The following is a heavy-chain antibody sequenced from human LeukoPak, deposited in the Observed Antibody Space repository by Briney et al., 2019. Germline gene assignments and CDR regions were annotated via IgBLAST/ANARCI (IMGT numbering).Heavy chain of an antibody. J-gene: IGHJ3*02. V-gene: IGHV4-38-2*02. D-gene: IGHD3-10*01. Sequence: PSETLSLTCTVSGYSISSGYYWDWIRQPPGKGLEWIGTLSHSGSSYYNPSLKSRVTISVATSKNQFSLNLSSVTAADTAVFYCARSWFGESGGGAFDIWGQGTMVTVSS. CDR2: LSHSGSS. CDR3: ARSWFGESGGGAFDI. CDR1: GYSISSGYY.